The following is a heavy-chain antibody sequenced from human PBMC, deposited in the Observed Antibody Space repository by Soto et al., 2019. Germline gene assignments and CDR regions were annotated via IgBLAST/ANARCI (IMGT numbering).Heavy chain of an antibody. CDR3: ARDTETLGPRANDALDI. V-gene: IGHV1-3*01. CDR1: GYTFSTYT. J-gene: IGHJ3*02. Sequence: QAQLVQSGAEMKKPGASVKVSCKAAGYTFSTYTMNWVRQAPGQSLEWMGWINAGSGNTKYSQNLQGRVSITRDTSASTVYMELTCLKSEDTAMYYCARDTETLGPRANDALDIWGQGTMVTVSS. D-gene: IGHD3-3*02. CDR2: INAGSGNT.